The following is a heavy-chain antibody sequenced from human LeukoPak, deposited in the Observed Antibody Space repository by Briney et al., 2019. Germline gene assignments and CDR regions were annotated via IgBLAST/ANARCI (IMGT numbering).Heavy chain of an antibody. D-gene: IGHD3-16*02. CDR1: GFTFSSYA. CDR3: SKLGNDNVWGTCRDNWFDP. CDR2: ISGSGSST. J-gene: IGHJ5*02. Sequence: GGSLRLSCAASGFTFSSYAMSWVRQPPGKGLEWVSGISGSGSSTYYADSVKGRFTISRDNSKNALYLQINSLRAEDTAVYYCSKLGNDNVWGTCRDNWFDPWGQGTLVTVSS. V-gene: IGHV3-23*01.